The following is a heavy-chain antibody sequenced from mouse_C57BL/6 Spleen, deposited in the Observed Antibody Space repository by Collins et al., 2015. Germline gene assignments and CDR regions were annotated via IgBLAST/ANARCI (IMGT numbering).Heavy chain of an antibody. J-gene: IGHJ2*01. Sequence: QIQLVQSGPELKKPGETVKISCKASGYTFTTYGMSWVKQAPGKGLKWMGWINTYSGVPTYADDFKGRFAFSLETPASTAYLQINNLKNEDTATYFCAKHDSSGYGAYYFDYWGQGTTLTVSS. D-gene: IGHD3-2*02. V-gene: IGHV9-3*01. CDR3: AKHDSSGYGAYYFDY. CDR1: GYTFTTYG. CDR2: INTYSGVP.